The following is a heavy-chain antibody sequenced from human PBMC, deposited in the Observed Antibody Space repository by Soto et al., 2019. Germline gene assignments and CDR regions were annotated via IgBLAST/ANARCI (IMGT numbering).Heavy chain of an antibody. J-gene: IGHJ4*02. Sequence: SETLSLTCTVSGGSISSYYWSWIRRPPGKGLEWIGYIYYSGSTNYNPSLKSRVTISVDTSKNQFSLKLTSVTAADTAVYHCARHVGNSPPGSWGQGTLVTVSS. V-gene: IGHV4-59*08. CDR2: IYYSGST. CDR3: ARHVGNSPPGS. CDR1: GGSISSYY. D-gene: IGHD1-26*01.